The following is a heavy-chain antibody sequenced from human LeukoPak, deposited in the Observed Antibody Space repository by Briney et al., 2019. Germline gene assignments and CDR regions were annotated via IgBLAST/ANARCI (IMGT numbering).Heavy chain of an antibody. D-gene: IGHD3-9*01. J-gene: IGHJ4*02. V-gene: IGHV4-34*01. Sequence: SETLSLTCAVYGGSFSGYYWSWIRQPPGKGLEWIGEINHSGSTNYNPSLKSRVTISADTSKNQFSLKLSSVTAADTAVYYCARVRYFDWLLSNWGQGTLVTVSS. CDR2: INHSGST. CDR1: GGSFSGYY. CDR3: ARVRYFDWLLSN.